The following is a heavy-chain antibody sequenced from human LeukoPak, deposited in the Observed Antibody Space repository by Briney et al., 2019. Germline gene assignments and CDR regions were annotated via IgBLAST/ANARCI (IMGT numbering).Heavy chain of an antibody. CDR1: GFTFSSYD. J-gene: IGHJ3*02. CDR2: IGTAGDT. V-gene: IGHV3-13*01. D-gene: IGHD6-13*01. Sequence: PGGSLRLSCAASGFTFSSYDMHWVRQATGKGLEWVSAIGTAGDTYYPGSVKGRFTISRENAKNSLYLQMNSLRAGDTAVYYCARIGIAADAFDIWGQGTMVTVSS. CDR3: ARIGIAADAFDI.